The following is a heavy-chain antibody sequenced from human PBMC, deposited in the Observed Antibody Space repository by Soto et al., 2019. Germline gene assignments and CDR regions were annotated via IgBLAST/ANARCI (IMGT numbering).Heavy chain of an antibody. Sequence: ASVKVSCKASGGTFSSYAISWVRQAPGQGLEWMGGIIPIFGTANYAQKFQGRVTITADESTSTAYMELSSLRSEDTAVYYCARVGIAVAGRAFDIWGQGTMVTVSS. CDR3: ARVGIAVAGRAFDI. V-gene: IGHV1-69*13. CDR1: GGTFSSYA. J-gene: IGHJ3*02. D-gene: IGHD6-19*01. CDR2: IIPIFGTA.